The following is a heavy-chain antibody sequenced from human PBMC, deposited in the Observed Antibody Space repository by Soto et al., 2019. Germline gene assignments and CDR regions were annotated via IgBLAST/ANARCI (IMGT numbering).Heavy chain of an antibody. J-gene: IGHJ4*02. D-gene: IGHD1-20*01. V-gene: IGHV3-7*03. Sequence: GGSLRLSCAASGFALSTYWMTWVRQAPGKGLEWVANINEDGSEKYHVGSVKGRFIVSRDNAKNSLYLQMNSLRVEDTAMYYCVTPRFDYWGQGTLVTVSA. CDR1: GFALSTYW. CDR3: VTPRFDY. CDR2: INEDGSEK.